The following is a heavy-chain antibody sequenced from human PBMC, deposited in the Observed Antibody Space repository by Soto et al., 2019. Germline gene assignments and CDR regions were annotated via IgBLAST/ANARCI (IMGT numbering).Heavy chain of an antibody. J-gene: IGHJ4*02. V-gene: IGHV4-59*08. CDR1: GCSISGYY. CDR2: MYYSGST. Sequence: SETLSLTCTVSGCSISGYYWSWIRQPPGKGLEWIAYMYYSGSTNYNPSLKGRVTISIDTSKNQFSLKLSSVTAADTAVYYCARRDSSGWYSYFDYWGQGALVTVSS. CDR3: ARRDSSGWYSYFDY. D-gene: IGHD6-19*01.